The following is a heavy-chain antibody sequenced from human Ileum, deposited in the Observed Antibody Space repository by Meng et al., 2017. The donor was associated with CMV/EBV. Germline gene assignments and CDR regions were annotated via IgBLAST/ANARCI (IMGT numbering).Heavy chain of an antibody. V-gene: IGHV3-15*07. CDR2: VKSASAGGAA. CDR1: GYTLSTYD. D-gene: IGHD1-26*01. Sequence: ASGYTLSTYDINWVRQAPGKGPEWVGRVKSASAGGAADAAAPVKGRFTVSRDDSRKTVHLQMDNLKIEDTAVYYCTTGWDQYFDFWGQGALVTVSS. CDR3: TTGWDQYFDF. J-gene: IGHJ4*02.